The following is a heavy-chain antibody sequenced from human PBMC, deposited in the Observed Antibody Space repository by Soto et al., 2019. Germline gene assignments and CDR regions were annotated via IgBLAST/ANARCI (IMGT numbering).Heavy chain of an antibody. V-gene: IGHV1-69*13. CDR2: IIPIFGTA. Sequence: SVKVSCKASGGTFSSYAISWVRQAPGQGLEWMGGIIPIFGTANYAQKFQGRVTITADESTSTAYMELSSLRSEDTAVYYCARENAPLYNWNDVYYYYGMDVWGQGTTVTVSS. D-gene: IGHD1-1*01. J-gene: IGHJ6*02. CDR1: GGTFSSYA. CDR3: ARENAPLYNWNDVYYYYGMDV.